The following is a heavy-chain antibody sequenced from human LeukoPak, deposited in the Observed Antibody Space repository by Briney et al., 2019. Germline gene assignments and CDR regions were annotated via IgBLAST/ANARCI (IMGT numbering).Heavy chain of an antibody. CDR3: AKDVWWFGELSNLDFDY. Sequence: DSVKGRFTVSRDNSKNTLYLQMNSLRPEDTAVYYCAKDVWWFGELSNLDFDYWGQGTLVTVSS. J-gene: IGHJ4*02. V-gene: IGHV3-30*02. D-gene: IGHD3-10*01.